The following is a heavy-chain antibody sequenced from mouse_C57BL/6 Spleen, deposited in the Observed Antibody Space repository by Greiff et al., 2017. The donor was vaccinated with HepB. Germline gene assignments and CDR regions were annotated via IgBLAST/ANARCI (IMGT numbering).Heavy chain of an antibody. CDR1: GFTFSSYA. CDR2: ISDGGSYT. D-gene: IGHD3-1*01. CDR3: ARDFSGKAFFDY. V-gene: IGHV5-4*01. Sequence: EVMLVESGGGLVKPGGSLKLSCAASGFTFSSYAMSWVRQTPEKRLEWVATISDGGSYTYYPDNVKGRFTISRDNAKNNLYLQMSHLKSEDTAMYYCARDFSGKAFFDYWGQGTTLTVSS. J-gene: IGHJ2*01.